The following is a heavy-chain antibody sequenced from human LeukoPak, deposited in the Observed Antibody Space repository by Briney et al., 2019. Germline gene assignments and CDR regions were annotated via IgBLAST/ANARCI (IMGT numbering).Heavy chain of an antibody. CDR3: AKAYRGRITIFGVAPNWFDP. CDR1: GFTFSSYA. CDR2: ISGSGGST. D-gene: IGHD3-3*01. V-gene: IGHV3-23*01. Sequence: GGSLRLPCAASGFTFSSYAMSWVRQAPGKGLEWVSAISGSGGSTYYADSAKGRFTISRDNSKNTLYLQMNSLRAEDTAVYYCAKAYRGRITIFGVAPNWFDPWGQGTLVTVSS. J-gene: IGHJ5*02.